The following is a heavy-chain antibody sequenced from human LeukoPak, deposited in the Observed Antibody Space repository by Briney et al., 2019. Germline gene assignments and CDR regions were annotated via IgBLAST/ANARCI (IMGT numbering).Heavy chain of an antibody. CDR3: ASSPRYYYMDV. Sequence: ASVKVSCKASGYTFTNYGLSWVRQAPGQGLEWMGWISGYNGNATYTQKLQGRVIMTTDTSTTTAYMDLRSLRSDDTAVYYCASSPRYYYMDVWGKGTTVTVSS. V-gene: IGHV1-18*01. CDR1: GYTFTNYG. J-gene: IGHJ6*03. CDR2: ISGYNGNA.